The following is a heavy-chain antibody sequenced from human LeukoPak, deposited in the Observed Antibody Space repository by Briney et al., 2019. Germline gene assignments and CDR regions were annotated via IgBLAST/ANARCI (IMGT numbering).Heavy chain of an antibody. J-gene: IGHJ4*02. CDR2: ISSSGSTI. CDR1: GFTFSSYE. V-gene: IGHV3-48*03. Sequence: GGSLRLSCAASGFTFSSYEMNWVRQAPGKGLEWVSYISSSGSTIYYADTVKGRFTISRDNAKNSLYLQMNSLRAEDTAVYYCARVPFSSGSSLDYWGQGTLVTVSS. D-gene: IGHD1-26*01. CDR3: ARVPFSSGSSLDY.